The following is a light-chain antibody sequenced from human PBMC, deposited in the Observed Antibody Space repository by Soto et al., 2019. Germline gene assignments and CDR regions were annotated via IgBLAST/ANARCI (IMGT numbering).Light chain of an antibody. J-gene: IGKJ3*01. CDR3: QRYNNGPPVT. V-gene: IGKV1-27*01. CDR1: QDINNY. CDR2: AAS. Sequence: DIQMTQSPSSLSASVGDRVTITCRASQDINNYVAWYQQKPGKPPKLLIYAASTLQSGVPSRFSGGGSGTDFTLTSNSLQPEDVATYYCQRYNNGPPVTFGPGTKV.